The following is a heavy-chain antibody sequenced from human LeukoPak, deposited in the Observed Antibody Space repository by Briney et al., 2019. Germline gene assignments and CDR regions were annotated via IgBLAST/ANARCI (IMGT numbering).Heavy chain of an antibody. CDR3: ARPSINDYGDFGY. CDR1: GFTFSTYN. J-gene: IGHJ4*02. Sequence: GGSLRLSCAASGFTFSTYNMHWVRQAPGKGLEWVSCISGTSRSTYIYYADSVKGRFTISRDNAENSLYLQMNSLRAEDTAVYYCARPSINDYGDFGYWGQRTLDTVSS. D-gene: IGHD4-17*01. CDR2: ISGTSRSTYI. V-gene: IGHV3-21*01.